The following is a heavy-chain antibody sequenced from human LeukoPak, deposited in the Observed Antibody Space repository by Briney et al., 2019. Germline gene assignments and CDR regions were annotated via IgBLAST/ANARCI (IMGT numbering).Heavy chain of an antibody. CDR1: GFTFSTYS. D-gene: IGHD5-18*01. V-gene: IGHV3-48*01. CDR2: ISSRGSTI. CDR3: AIYSYGYGYFQH. Sequence: GGSLRLSCAASGFTFSTYSMNWVRQAPGKGLEWLSYISSRGSTIFYADSVKGRFTISRDNSKNTLYLQMNSLRAEDTAVYYCAIYSYGYGYFQHWGQGTLVTVSS. J-gene: IGHJ1*01.